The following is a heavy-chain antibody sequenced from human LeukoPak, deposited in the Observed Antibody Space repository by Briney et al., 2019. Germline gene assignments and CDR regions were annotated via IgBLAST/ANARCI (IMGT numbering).Heavy chain of an antibody. J-gene: IGHJ4*02. CDR3: ARFRSSWSYTTPFDY. Sequence: GGSLRLSCATSGFTFSDYYLSWIRQAPGKGLEWVSYISSSSGTLYHADSVKGRFTISRDNAKNSLYLEMNSLRAEDTAVYYCARFRSSWSYTTPFDYWGQGTLVTVSS. V-gene: IGHV3-11*01. D-gene: IGHD6-13*01. CDR2: ISSSSGTL. CDR1: GFTFSDYY.